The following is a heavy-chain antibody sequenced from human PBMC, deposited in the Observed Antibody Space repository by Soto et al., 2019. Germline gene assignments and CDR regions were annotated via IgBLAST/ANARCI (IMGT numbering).Heavy chain of an antibody. CDR3: ARGGWLRLQNPDY. Sequence: QVQLVESGGGVVQPGRSLRLSCVASGFTFSTYGMYWVRQAPGNGLEWVAIIWYDGSNKYYADSVKGRFTISRDNSKNTLYLQMNSLRAEDTAVYYCARGGWLRLQNPDYWGQGILVTVSS. CDR2: IWYDGSNK. V-gene: IGHV3-33*01. J-gene: IGHJ4*02. D-gene: IGHD5-12*01. CDR1: GFTFSTYG.